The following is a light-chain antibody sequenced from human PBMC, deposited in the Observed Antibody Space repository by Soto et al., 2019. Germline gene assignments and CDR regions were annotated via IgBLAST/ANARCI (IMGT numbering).Light chain of an antibody. CDR3: QQYHTWPRT. V-gene: IGKV3-15*01. CDR1: QSVSRN. J-gene: IGKJ1*01. CDR2: SAS. Sequence: EILMTQSPATLSLSPGETATLSCRASQSVSRNLAWYKQKPGQAPRLLRSSASTRATGFPARFGGSGSEAEFTLTINNLQSEDVDVYYCQQYHTWPRTFGQGTKVDIK.